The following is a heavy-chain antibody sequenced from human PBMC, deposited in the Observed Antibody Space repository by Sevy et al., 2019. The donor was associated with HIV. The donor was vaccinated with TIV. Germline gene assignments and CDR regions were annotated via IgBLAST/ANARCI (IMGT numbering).Heavy chain of an antibody. D-gene: IGHD2-2*03. CDR1: GFTFSTCW. CDR2: INSDGGST. V-gene: IGHV3-74*01. J-gene: IGHJ5*02. CDR3: AREGGYCSSTSCWNWFDP. Sequence: GGSLRLSCAASGFTFSTCWMHWVRQAPGKGLVWVSRINSDGGSTTYADSVKGRFTISRDNTKNRLYLQMNGLRDEDTAVYFCAREGGYCSSTSCWNWFDPWGQGTLVTVSS.